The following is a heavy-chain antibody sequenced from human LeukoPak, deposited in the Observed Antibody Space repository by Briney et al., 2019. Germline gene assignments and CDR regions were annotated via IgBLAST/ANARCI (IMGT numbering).Heavy chain of an antibody. CDR2: INSDGSST. Sequence: PGGSLRLSCAASGFTFSSYWMHWVRQAPGKGLVWVSRINSDGSSTTYGDSVKGRFTISRDNAKNTLYMYIHSRRAEDTAVYYCAREYYDSSGSPYFDYWGQGTLVAVSS. D-gene: IGHD3-22*01. CDR3: AREYYDSSGSPYFDY. J-gene: IGHJ4*02. V-gene: IGHV3-74*01. CDR1: GFTFSSYW.